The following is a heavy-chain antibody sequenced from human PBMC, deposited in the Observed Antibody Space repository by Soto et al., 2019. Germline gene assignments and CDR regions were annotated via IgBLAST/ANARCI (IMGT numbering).Heavy chain of an antibody. CDR1: GFTFDDYA. CDR2: ISWNSGSI. V-gene: IGHV3-9*01. CDR3: AKNGGKSGLDY. J-gene: IGHJ4*02. Sequence: EVQLVESGGGLVQPGRSLSLSCAASGFTFDDYAMHWVRQAPGKGLEWVSGISWNSGSIGYADSVKGRLIISRDNAKNSLYLQMNSLRAEDTALYYCAKNGGKSGLDYWGQGTLVTVSS. D-gene: IGHD2-15*01.